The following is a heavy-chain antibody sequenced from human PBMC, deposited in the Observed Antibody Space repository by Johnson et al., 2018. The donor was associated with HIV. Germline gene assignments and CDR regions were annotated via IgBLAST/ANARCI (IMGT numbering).Heavy chain of an antibody. J-gene: IGHJ3*02. CDR2: INWSGGTT. D-gene: IGHD3-16*02. Sequence: MMLVESGGGVERPGGSLRLSCAGSGFTFDDHGMSWVRQVPGKGLEWVSGINWSGGTTGYADSVKGRLPISIDNTKNTLYLQMNSLRAEDTAVYYCAKDRRVYYVWGSYRTSDAFDIWGQGTMVTVAS. CDR1: GFTFDDHG. V-gene: IGHV3-20*04. CDR3: AKDRRVYYVWGSYRTSDAFDI.